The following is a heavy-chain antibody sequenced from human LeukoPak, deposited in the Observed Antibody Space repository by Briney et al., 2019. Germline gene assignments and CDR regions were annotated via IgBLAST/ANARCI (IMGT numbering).Heavy chain of an antibody. CDR1: GGSISSYY. Sequence: ETLSLTCTVSGGSISSYYWSWVRQAPGKGLEWVSIIYSGGSTYYADSVKGRFTISRDNSKNTLYLQMNSLRAEDTAIYYCARDGGYSYGFGYHYYYGMDVWGQGTTVTVSS. CDR2: IYSGGST. D-gene: IGHD5-18*01. CDR3: ARDGGYSYGFGYHYYYGMDV. V-gene: IGHV3-66*01. J-gene: IGHJ6*02.